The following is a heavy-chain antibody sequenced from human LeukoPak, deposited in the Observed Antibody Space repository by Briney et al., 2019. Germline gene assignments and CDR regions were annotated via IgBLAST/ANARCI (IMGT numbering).Heavy chain of an antibody. CDR3: ARDLVDSSGWYWSVLNYYGMDV. CDR2: IIPIFGTA. CDR1: GGTLSSYA. D-gene: IGHD6-19*01. Sequence: SVTVSCKASGGTLSSYAISWVRQAPGQGLERMGGIIPIFGTANYAQKFQGRVTITADESTSTAYMELSSLRSEDTAVYYCARDLVDSSGWYWSVLNYYGMDVWGQGTTVTVSS. V-gene: IGHV1-69*13. J-gene: IGHJ6*02.